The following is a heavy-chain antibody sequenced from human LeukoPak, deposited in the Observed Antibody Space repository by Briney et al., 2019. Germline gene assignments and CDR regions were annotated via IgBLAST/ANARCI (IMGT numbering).Heavy chain of an antibody. CDR1: GFNLNNYL. D-gene: IGHD3-16*01. J-gene: IGHJ6*02. V-gene: IGHV3-30-3*01. Sequence: GGSLRLSCAASGFNLNNYLMQWVRQAPSKGLEWVAVISYDGSNKYYADSVKGRFTISRDNSKNTLYLQMNSLRAEDTAVYFCARGGGLDVWGQGATVTVSS. CDR2: ISYDGSNK. CDR3: ARGGGLDV.